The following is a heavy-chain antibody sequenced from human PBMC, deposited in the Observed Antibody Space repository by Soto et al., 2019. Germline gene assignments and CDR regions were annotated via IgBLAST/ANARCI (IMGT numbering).Heavy chain of an antibody. V-gene: IGHV1-69*12. CDR2: IIPIFGTA. CDR1: GGTFSSYG. J-gene: IGHJ6*02. Sequence: QVQLVQSGAEVKKPGSSVKVSCKASGGTFSSYGISWVRQAPGQGLEWMGGIIPIFGTANYAQKLQGRVTITADESTSTAYMELSSLRSEDTAVYYCARAAQPRDYYYGMDVWGQGTTVTVSS. CDR3: ARAAQPRDYYYGMDV.